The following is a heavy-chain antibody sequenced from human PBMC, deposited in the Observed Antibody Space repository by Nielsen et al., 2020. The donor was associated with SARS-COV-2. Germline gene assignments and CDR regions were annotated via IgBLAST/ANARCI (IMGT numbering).Heavy chain of an antibody. D-gene: IGHD7-27*01. CDR3: ARDGDNWGSLAY. CDR1: GGSITTYY. V-gene: IGHV4-59*13. CDR2: IYYSGNT. J-gene: IGHJ4*02. Sequence: SETLSLTCAVSGGSITTYYWHWIRQSPRKGLEWIGYIYYSGNTNYNPSLKSRVTISVDTSKNQFSLKLSSVTAADTAVYYCARDGDNWGSLAYWGQGTLVTVSS.